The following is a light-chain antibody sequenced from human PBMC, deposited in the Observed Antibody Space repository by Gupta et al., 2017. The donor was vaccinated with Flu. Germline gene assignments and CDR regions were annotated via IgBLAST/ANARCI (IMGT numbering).Light chain of an antibody. CDR1: TSNIGRNT. V-gene: IGLV1-44*01. Sequence: QSVLTQPPSVSGTPGQRVTISCSGSTSNIGRNTVNWYQQLPGTAPNLLIYNDDNRSSGVPDRFSGSKSGTSASLAVSGLRSGDEGEYYCAAWDDSLGGLYVFGTGTKLSVL. CDR3: AAWDDSLGGLYV. J-gene: IGLJ1*01. CDR2: NDD.